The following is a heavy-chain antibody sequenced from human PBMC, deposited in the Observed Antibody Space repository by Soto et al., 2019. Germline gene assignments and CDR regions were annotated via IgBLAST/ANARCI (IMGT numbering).Heavy chain of an antibody. CDR2: IIPISGTA. Sequence: QVQLVQSGAEVKKPGSSVKVSCKASGGTFSSYAISWVRQAPGQGLEWMGGIIPISGTANYAQKFQGRVKITADESTSTAYMGLRCLAPEAPAVYYFAREVVVAATGGFDTWGQGALVTVSS. CDR1: GGTFSSYA. CDR3: AREVVVAATGGFDT. D-gene: IGHD2-15*01. V-gene: IGHV1-69*12. J-gene: IGHJ5*02.